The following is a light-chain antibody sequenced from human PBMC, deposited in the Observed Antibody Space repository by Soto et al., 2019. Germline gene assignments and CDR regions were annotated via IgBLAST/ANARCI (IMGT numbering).Light chain of an antibody. Sequence: QSALAQPASVSGSPGQSITISCAGTNRDVGGYNYVSWYQQYPGKAPKFIIYEVTYRPSGVSNRFSGSKSGNTASLTISGLQAEDEADYYCSSYSSSSALDVIFGGGTKLTVL. V-gene: IGLV2-14*01. CDR3: SSYSSSSALDVI. CDR1: NRDVGGYNY. J-gene: IGLJ2*01. CDR2: EVT.